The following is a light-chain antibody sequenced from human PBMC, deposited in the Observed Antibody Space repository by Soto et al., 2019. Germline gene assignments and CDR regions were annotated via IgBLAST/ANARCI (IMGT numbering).Light chain of an antibody. CDR2: GAS. CDR1: QSVNSK. CDR3: QQYNYWPPIT. V-gene: IGKV3-15*01. J-gene: IGKJ5*01. Sequence: ETVLTQSPGTLSLSPGERVTLSCRASQSVNSKVAWYQQKPGQAPRLLIYGASTRATGIPARFSGSGSGTEFTLTISSLQSEDFAVYYCQQYNYWPPITFGQGTRLEIK.